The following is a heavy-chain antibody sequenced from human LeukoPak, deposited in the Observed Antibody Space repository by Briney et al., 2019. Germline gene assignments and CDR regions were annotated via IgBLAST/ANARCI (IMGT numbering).Heavy chain of an antibody. V-gene: IGHV4-39*07. CDR3: ARDYGSGWFDP. D-gene: IGHD3-10*01. CDR1: GGSISSSSYY. Sequence: TSETLSLTCTVSGGSISSSSYYWGWIRQPPGKGLEWIGSIYYSGSTYYNPSLKSRVTISVDTSKNQFSLKLSSVTAADTAVYYCARDYGSGWFDPWGQGTLVTGSS. CDR2: IYYSGST. J-gene: IGHJ5*02.